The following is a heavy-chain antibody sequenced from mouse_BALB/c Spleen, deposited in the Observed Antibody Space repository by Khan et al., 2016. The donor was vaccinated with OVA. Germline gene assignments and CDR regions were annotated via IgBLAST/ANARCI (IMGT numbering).Heavy chain of an antibody. D-gene: IGHD1-1*01. CDR2: IAPGSGST. Sequence: DLVKPGASVKLSCKASGYTFTSYWINWIKQRPGQGLEWIGRIAPGSGSTYYNEMFKGKATLTVDTSSRTAYIQLSSLSSEDSAVXFCARSNYYGSSLYAMDYWGQGTSVTVSS. V-gene: IGHV1S41*01. CDR3: ARSNYYGSSLYAMDY. CDR1: GYTFTSYW. J-gene: IGHJ4*01.